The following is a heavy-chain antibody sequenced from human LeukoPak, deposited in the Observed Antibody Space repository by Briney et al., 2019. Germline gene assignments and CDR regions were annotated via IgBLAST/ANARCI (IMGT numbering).Heavy chain of an antibody. CDR1: GFTFTNYA. Sequence: PGGSPRLSCAASGFTFTNYAMSWVRQAPGKGLEWVSAISGSGGSTYYADSVKGRFTISRDNSKNTLYLQMNSLRAEDTAIYYCAKEDSSSWNNWFDPWGQGTLVTVSS. V-gene: IGHV3-23*01. CDR3: AKEDSSSWNNWFDP. J-gene: IGHJ5*02. D-gene: IGHD6-13*01. CDR2: ISGSGGST.